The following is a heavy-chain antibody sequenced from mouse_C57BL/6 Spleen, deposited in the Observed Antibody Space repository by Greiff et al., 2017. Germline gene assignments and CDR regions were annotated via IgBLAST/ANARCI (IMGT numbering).Heavy chain of an antibody. CDR2: ISGGGGNT. J-gene: IGHJ4*01. CDR3: ARRTEAMDY. Sequence: EVKLVESGGGLVKPGGSLKLSCAASGFTFSSYTMSWVRQTPEKRLEWVATISGGGGNTYYPDSVKGRFTISRDNAKNILYLQMSSLRSEDTALYYCARRTEAMDYWGQGTSVTVSS. CDR1: GFTFSSYT. V-gene: IGHV5-9*01.